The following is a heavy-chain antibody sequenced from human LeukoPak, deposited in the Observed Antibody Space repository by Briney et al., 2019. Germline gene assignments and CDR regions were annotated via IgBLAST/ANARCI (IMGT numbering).Heavy chain of an antibody. J-gene: IGHJ4*02. CDR3: AKLLGTATTYDS. CDR2: IKPDGSDK. V-gene: IGHV3-7*01. CDR1: GFTFSNYY. D-gene: IGHD5-24*01. Sequence: GGSLRLSCAASGFTFSNYYMSWVRQVPGKGLEWVANIKPDGSDKSYVDSVKGRFTISRDNTKSSLYLQMNSLGAEDTAIYYCAKLLGTATTYDSWGQGTRVTVSS.